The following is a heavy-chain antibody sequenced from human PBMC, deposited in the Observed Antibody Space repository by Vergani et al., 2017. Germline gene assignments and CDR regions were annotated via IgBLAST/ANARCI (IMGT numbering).Heavy chain of an antibody. Sequence: QVQLVQSGAEVKKPGASVKVSCKVSGYTLTELSMHWVRQAPGKGVEWMGGFYPEDGERIYAQKFQGRVTMTEDTSTDTAYMELSSLRSEDTAVYYCATGTTGTTPYYYYYMDVWGKGTTVTVSS. V-gene: IGHV1-24*01. CDR1: GYTLTELS. J-gene: IGHJ6*03. CDR3: ATGTTGTTPYYYYYMDV. CDR2: FYPEDGER. D-gene: IGHD1-7*01.